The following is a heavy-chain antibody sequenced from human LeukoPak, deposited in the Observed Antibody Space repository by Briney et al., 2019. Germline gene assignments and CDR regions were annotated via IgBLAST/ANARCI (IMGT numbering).Heavy chain of an antibody. J-gene: IGHJ6*02. CDR1: GGTFSSYA. V-gene: IGHV1-69*13. CDR3: ARDPWDRGYYYYGMDV. Sequence: GASVKVSCKASGGTFSSYAISWVRQAPGQGLEWMGGIIPIFGTANYAQKFQGRVTITADESTSTAYMELSSLRSEDTAVYYCARDPWDRGYYYYGMDVWGQGTTVTVSS. CDR2: IIPIFGTA. D-gene: IGHD3-10*01.